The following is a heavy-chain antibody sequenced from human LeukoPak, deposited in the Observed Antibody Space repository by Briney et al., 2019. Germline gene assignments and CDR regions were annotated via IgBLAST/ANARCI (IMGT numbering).Heavy chain of an antibody. Sequence: GGSLRLSCAASGSTFSSYAMSWVRQAPGKGLEWVSAISGSGGSTYYADSVKGRFTISRDNSKNTLYLQMNSLRAEDTAVYYCARWVVVAATQLDYWGQGTLVTVSS. J-gene: IGHJ4*02. CDR2: ISGSGGST. D-gene: IGHD2-15*01. CDR3: ARWVVVAATQLDY. CDR1: GSTFSSYA. V-gene: IGHV3-23*01.